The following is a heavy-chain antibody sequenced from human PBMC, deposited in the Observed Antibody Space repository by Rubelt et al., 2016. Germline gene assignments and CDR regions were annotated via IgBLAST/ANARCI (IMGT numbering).Heavy chain of an antibody. Sequence: QVQLQQWGAGLLKPSETLSLTCAVYGGSFSGYYWSWIRQPPGKGLEWIGEINHSGSTNYNPSLKSRVTISVDTAKNPFSLKLSSVTAADTAVYYCARGGRYYGSGSYQRHNWFDPWGQGTLVTVSS. V-gene: IGHV4-34*01. CDR2: INHSGST. CDR3: ARGGRYYGSGSYQRHNWFDP. J-gene: IGHJ5*02. D-gene: IGHD3-10*01. CDR1: GGSFSGYY.